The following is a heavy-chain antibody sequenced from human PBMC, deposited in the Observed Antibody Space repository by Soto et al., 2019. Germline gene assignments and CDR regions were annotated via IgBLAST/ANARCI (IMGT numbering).Heavy chain of an antibody. J-gene: IGHJ4*02. Sequence: PLETLSLTCAVYGGSCSDYYWSWIRQPPGEGLEWIGEVNHSGTSNYNPSVKSRVTMSVDTSKSQFSLKLSSVTAADTAVYFCARVAGSREPLESYLAYWGQGMLVTVSS. D-gene: IGHD3-10*01. V-gene: IGHV4-34*01. CDR2: VNHSGTS. CDR1: GGSCSDYY. CDR3: ARVAGSREPLESYLAY.